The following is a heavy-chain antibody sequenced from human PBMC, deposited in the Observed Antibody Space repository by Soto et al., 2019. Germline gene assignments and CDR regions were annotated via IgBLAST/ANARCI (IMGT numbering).Heavy chain of an antibody. Sequence: QVQLVESGGGVVQPGRSLRLSCAASGFTFSSYGMHWVRQAPGKGLEWVAVISYDGSNKHYADSVKGRFTISRDKSKNTLYLQRNSLRAEDTAVYYCAKASPHPGDAFDIWGQGTMVTVAS. CDR1: GFTFSSYG. V-gene: IGHV3-30*18. CDR3: AKASPHPGDAFDI. J-gene: IGHJ3*02. CDR2: ISYDGSNK.